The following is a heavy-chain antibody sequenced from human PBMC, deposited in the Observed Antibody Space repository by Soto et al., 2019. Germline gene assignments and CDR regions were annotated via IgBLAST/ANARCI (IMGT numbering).Heavy chain of an antibody. CDR1: GYSFTSYW. CDR3: ARHTAAGTEWGWFDP. D-gene: IGHD6-13*01. CDR2: IDPSDSYT. V-gene: IGHV5-10-1*03. J-gene: IGHJ5*02. Sequence: EVQLVQSGAEVKKPGESLRISCKGSGYSFTSYWISWVRQMPGKGLEWMGRIDPSDSYTNYSPSFQGHVTISADKSISTAYLQWSSLKASDTAMYYCARHTAAGTEWGWFDPWGQGTLVTVSS.